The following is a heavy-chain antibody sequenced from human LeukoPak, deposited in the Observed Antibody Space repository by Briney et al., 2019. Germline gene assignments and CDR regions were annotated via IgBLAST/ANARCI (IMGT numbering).Heavy chain of an antibody. V-gene: IGHV3-48*03. CDR1: GFTFSSYE. CDR2: ISSSGSTI. D-gene: IGHD4-23*01. Sequence: GGSLRLSCAASGFTFSSYEMNWVRQAPGKGLEWVSYISSSGSTIYYADSVKGRFTISRDNAKNSLYLQMDSLRAEDTGVYHCASLPRAVENYWGQGTLVTVSS. CDR3: ASLPRAVENY. J-gene: IGHJ4*02.